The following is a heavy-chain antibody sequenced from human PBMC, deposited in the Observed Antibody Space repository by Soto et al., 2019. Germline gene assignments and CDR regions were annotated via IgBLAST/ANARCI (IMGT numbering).Heavy chain of an antibody. CDR2: ISSSGGNI. CDR3: ARDLSSGNYFDF. V-gene: IGHV3-48*03. Sequence: PGGSLRLSCAASGFTFSSYEMNWVRQAPGKGLEWVSYISSSGGNIFYADSVKGRFTISRDNAKNSLYLQMNSLGADDTAVYYCARDLSSGNYFDFWGQGTLVTVSS. D-gene: IGHD3-10*01. CDR1: GFTFSSYE. J-gene: IGHJ4*02.